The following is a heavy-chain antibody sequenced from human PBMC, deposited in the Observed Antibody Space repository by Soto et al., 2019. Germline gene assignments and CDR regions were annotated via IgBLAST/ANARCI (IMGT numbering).Heavy chain of an antibody. CDR3: ARLVASWELLRGGFHVDY. Sequence: PSETLSLTCTVSGGSISSSSYYWGWIRQPPGKGLEWIGSIYYSGSTYYNPSLKSRVTISVDTSKNQFSLKLSSVTAADTAVYYCARLVASWELLRGGFHVDYWGQGTLVTVSS. CDR2: IYYSGST. J-gene: IGHJ4*02. D-gene: IGHD1-26*01. CDR1: GGSISSSSYY. V-gene: IGHV4-39*01.